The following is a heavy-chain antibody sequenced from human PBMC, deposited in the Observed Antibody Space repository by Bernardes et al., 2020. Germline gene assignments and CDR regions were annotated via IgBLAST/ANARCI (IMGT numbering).Heavy chain of an antibody. D-gene: IGHD6-13*01. J-gene: IGHJ4*02. Sequence: ASVKVSCKVSGYTLTELSMHWVRQAPGKGLEWMGGFDPEDGETIYAQKFQGRVTMPEDTSTDTAYMELSSLRSEDTAVYYCATPSPYSSSWPNFDYWGQGTLVTVSS. CDR3: ATPSPYSSSWPNFDY. CDR2: FDPEDGET. CDR1: GYTLTELS. V-gene: IGHV1-24*01.